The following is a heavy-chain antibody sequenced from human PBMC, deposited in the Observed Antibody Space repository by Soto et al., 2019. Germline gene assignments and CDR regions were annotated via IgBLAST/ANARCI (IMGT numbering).Heavy chain of an antibody. CDR1: GGSISSGAYY. D-gene: IGHD4-17*01. Sequence: QVQLQESGPGLVKPSQTLSLTCTVSGGSISSGAYYWSWVRQPPGKGLEWIGYIYYSGSTYYNPSLKSRVTISVETSKNQFSLKLSSVTATDTAVYYCARDNYGDTYYFDYWGQGTLVTVSS. V-gene: IGHV4-30-4*01. CDR2: IYYSGST. J-gene: IGHJ4*02. CDR3: ARDNYGDTYYFDY.